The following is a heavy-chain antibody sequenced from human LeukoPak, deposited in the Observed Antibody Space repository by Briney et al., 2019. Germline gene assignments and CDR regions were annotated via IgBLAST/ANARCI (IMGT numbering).Heavy chain of an antibody. V-gene: IGHV3-43*02. J-gene: IGHJ6*02. CDR2: ITGNGGTT. D-gene: IGHD5-18*01. Sequence: GGSLRLSCAASGFTFDDYAIHWVRQAPGKGLEWVSLITGNGGTTYYADSVKGRFTASRDNSENSLYLQMNNLRTEDTALYYCAKDLRRRYSYGPDYDYFYGMDVWGQGTTVTVSS. CDR3: AKDLRRRYSYGPDYDYFYGMDV. CDR1: GFTFDDYA.